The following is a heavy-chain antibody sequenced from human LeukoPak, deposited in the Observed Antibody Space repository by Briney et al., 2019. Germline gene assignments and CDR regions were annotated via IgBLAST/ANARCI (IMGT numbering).Heavy chain of an antibody. CDR1: GFTFSSYA. J-gene: IGHJ4*02. CDR3: ARPYSGYDYFDY. CDR2: ISGSGGST. Sequence: PGGSLRLSCAASGFTFSSYAMSWVRQAPGKGLEWVSAISGSGGSTYYADSVKGRFTTSRDNSKNTLYLQMNSLRAEDTAVYYCARPYSGYDYFDYWGRGTLVTVSS. V-gene: IGHV3-23*01. D-gene: IGHD5-12*01.